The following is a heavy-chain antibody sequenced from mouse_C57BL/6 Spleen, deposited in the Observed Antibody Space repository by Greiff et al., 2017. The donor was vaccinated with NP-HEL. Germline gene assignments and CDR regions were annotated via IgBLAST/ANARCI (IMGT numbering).Heavy chain of an antibody. CDR1: GFTFSSYG. Sequence: EVKLVESGGDLVKPGGSLKLSCAASGFTFSSYGMSWVRQTPDKRLEWVATISSGGSYTYYPDSVKGRFTISRDNAKNTLYLQMSSRKSEDTAMYYCARGNYGSPERAMDYWGQGTSVTVSS. V-gene: IGHV5-6*01. J-gene: IGHJ4*01. CDR3: ARGNYGSPERAMDY. CDR2: ISSGGSYT. D-gene: IGHD1-2*01.